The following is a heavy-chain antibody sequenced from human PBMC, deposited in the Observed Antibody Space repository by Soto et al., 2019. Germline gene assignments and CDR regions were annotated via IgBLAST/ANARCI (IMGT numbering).Heavy chain of an antibody. V-gene: IGHV3-23*01. CDR3: AKAPQYYYDSSGYHGSGAFDY. Sequence: GGSLRLSCAASGFTFSSYAMSWVRQAPGKGLEWVSAISGSGGSTYYADSVKGRFTISRDNSKNTLYLQMNSLRAEDTAVYYCAKAPQYYYDSSGYHGSGAFDYWGQGTLVTVS. J-gene: IGHJ4*02. D-gene: IGHD3-22*01. CDR1: GFTFSSYA. CDR2: ISGSGGST.